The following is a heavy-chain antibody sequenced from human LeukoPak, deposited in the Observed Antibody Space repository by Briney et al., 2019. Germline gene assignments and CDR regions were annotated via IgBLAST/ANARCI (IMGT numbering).Heavy chain of an antibody. D-gene: IGHD3-10*01. V-gene: IGHV1-8*03. J-gene: IGHJ3*02. CDR1: GYTFTSYD. CDR2: MNPNSGNT. CDR3: ASAREDYGSGSYYHAFDI. Sequence: ASVKVSCKASGYTFTSYDINWVRQATGQGLEWMGWMNPNSGNTGYAQKFQGRVTITRNTSISTAYMELSSLRSEDTAVYYCASAREDYGSGSYYHAFDIWGQGTMVTVSS.